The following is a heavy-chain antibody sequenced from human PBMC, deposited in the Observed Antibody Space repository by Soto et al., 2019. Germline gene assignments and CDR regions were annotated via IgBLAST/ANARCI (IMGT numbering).Heavy chain of an antibody. Sequence: QVQLEQSGAEVKKSGASVKVSCKASGYIFSTHGINWVRQAPGQGPEWTGWINPYNGKTNYAQKFQGRVTMTTETSRKMGDVEVGSLRSVDTAGYYCARVQIVVVVGGTPADYWGQGTLVTVSS. CDR3: ARVQIVVVVGGTPADY. J-gene: IGHJ4*02. CDR2: INPYNGKT. D-gene: IGHD2-15*01. CDR1: GYIFSTHG. V-gene: IGHV1-18*01.